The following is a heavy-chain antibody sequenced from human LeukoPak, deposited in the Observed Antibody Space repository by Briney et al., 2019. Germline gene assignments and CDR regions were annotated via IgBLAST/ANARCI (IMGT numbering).Heavy chain of an antibody. Sequence: ASVKVSCKASGYTFTSYYMHWVRQAPGQGLEWMGIINPSGGSTSYAQKFQGRVTMTRDTSTSTVYMELSRLRSDDTAVYYCARWDIVVVPAAPDAFDIWGQGTMVTVSS. CDR2: INPSGGST. V-gene: IGHV1-46*01. D-gene: IGHD2-2*01. J-gene: IGHJ3*02. CDR3: ARWDIVVVPAAPDAFDI. CDR1: GYTFTSYY.